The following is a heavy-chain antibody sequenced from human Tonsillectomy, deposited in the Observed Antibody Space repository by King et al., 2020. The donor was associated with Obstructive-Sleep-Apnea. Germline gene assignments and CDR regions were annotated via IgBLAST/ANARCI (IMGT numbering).Heavy chain of an antibody. CDR3: ARVGQGIDYYYYGMDV. Sequence: VQLVESGGGVVQPGRSLRLSCAASGFTLSPYAMDWVRQAPGKGLEWVAVISDDGSNKYYAASVKGRFTISRDNSKNTLYLQMNSLSDEDTAVYYCARVGQGIDYYYYGMDVWGRGTTVTVSS. D-gene: IGHD2-21*01. J-gene: IGHJ6*02. CDR1: GFTLSPYA. V-gene: IGHV3-30*04. CDR2: ISDDGSNK.